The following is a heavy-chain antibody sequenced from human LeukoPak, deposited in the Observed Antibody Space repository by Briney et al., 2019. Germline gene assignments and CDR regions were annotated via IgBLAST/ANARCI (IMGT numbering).Heavy chain of an antibody. V-gene: IGHV3-23*01. CDR3: AKGLPRPYYYDSSGYYPLDY. CDR2: ISGSGGST. J-gene: IGHJ4*02. Sequence: GGSLRLSSAASGFTFSSYAMSWVRQAPGKGLEWVSAISGSGGSTYYADSVKGRFTISRDNSKNTLYLQMNSLGAEDTAVYYCAKGLPRPYYYDSSGYYPLDYWGQGTLVTVSS. D-gene: IGHD3-22*01. CDR1: GFTFSSYA.